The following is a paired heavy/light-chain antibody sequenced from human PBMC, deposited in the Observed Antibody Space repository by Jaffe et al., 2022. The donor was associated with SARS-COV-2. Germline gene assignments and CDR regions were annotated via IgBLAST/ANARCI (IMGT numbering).Light chain of an antibody. J-gene: IGLJ2*01. V-gene: IGLV2-18*02. CDR3: SSYTSRTTVV. CDR2: EVS. Sequence: QSALTQTPSVSGSPGQSVTISCTGTNSDIGTYKRVSWYQQSPGTTPKLLIYEVSNRPSGVPDRFSGSKSGNTASLTISGLQAEDEADYYCSSYTSRTTVVFGGGTKLTVL. CDR1: NSDIGTYKR.
Heavy chain of an antibody. CDR1: GFTFTSYA. Sequence: EVQLLESGGGLVQPGGSLRLSCAASGFTFTSYAMSWVRQAPGKGLEWVSSISGSGDRTYYADSVRGRFTISKDTSKDTLYLQMNSLRAEDTAVFYCAYKGYFGMDVWGQGTTVTVS. CDR3: AYKGYFGMDV. V-gene: IGHV3-23*01. J-gene: IGHJ6*02. CDR2: ISGSGDRT. D-gene: IGHD1-1*01.